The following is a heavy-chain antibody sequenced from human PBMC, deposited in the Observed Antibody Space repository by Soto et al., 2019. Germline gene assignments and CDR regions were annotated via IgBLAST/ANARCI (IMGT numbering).Heavy chain of an antibody. CDR1: GYTFTSYG. CDR2: ISPYNGNT. V-gene: IGHV1-18*01. D-gene: IGHD2-15*01. J-gene: IGHJ4*02. Sequence: QVQLVQSGAEVKKPGASVKVSCKTSGYTFTSYGITWVRQAPGQGLEWMGWISPYNGNTDYAQKLQGRVTLTTDTSTTTAYMELRSLRSDDTALYYCARDCSTVSCPVDYWGQGTLVTVSS. CDR3: ARDCSTVSCPVDY.